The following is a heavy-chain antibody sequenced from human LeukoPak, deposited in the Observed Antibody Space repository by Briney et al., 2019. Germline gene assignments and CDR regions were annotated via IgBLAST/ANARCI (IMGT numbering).Heavy chain of an antibody. CDR2: ISGSGGST. CDR3: AKARGWYSDYFDY. V-gene: IGHV3-23*01. CDR1: GFTFSSYA. J-gene: IGHJ4*02. Sequence: AGGSLRLSCAASGFTFSSYAMSWVRQAPGKGLEWVSAISGSGGSTYYADSVKGRFTISRDNPKNTLYLQMNSLRAEDTAVYYCAKARGWYSDYFDYWGQGTLVTVSS. D-gene: IGHD6-19*01.